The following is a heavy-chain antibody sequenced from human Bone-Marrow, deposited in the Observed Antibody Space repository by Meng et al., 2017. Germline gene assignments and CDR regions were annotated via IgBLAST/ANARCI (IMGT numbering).Heavy chain of an antibody. Sequence: LSLTCAASGFTFSSYEMNWVRQAPGKGLEWVSYISSSGSTIYYADSVKGRFTISRDNAKNSLYLQMNSLRAEDTALYYCAIEERGHYYDSSGYTGYWGQGTLVTVSS. CDR1: GFTFSSYE. CDR3: AIEERGHYYDSSGYTGY. V-gene: IGHV3-48*03. D-gene: IGHD3-22*01. J-gene: IGHJ4*02. CDR2: ISSSGSTI.